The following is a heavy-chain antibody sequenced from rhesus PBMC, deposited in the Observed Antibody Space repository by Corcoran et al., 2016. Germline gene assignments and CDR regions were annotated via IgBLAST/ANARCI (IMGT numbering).Heavy chain of an antibody. J-gene: IGHJ3*01. Sequence: QVQLQESGPGLVKPSETLSLPCPVSGYSISRCFYLDWIRQPPGMGLEFIGYISVSSGNTYYNPSLKSRVTISKDTSKNQFSLNLISMTAADTALYYCARLSGIWAFDFWGQGLRVTVSS. CDR2: ISVSSGNT. CDR3: ARLSGIWAFDF. D-gene: IGHD1-44*01. CDR1: GYSISRCFY. V-gene: IGHV4-99*01.